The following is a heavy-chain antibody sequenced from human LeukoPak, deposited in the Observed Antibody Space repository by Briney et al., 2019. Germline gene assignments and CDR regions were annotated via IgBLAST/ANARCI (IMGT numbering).Heavy chain of an antibody. Sequence: GASVKVSSKASGYTFTSYGISWVRQAPGQGLEWMGWISAYNGNTNYAQKLQGRVTMTTDTSTSTAYMELRSLRSDDTAVYYCARDMGPNWDYSNSHFDYWGQGTLVTVSS. CDR2: ISAYNGNT. CDR3: ARDMGPNWDYSNSHFDY. CDR1: GYTFTSYG. J-gene: IGHJ4*02. V-gene: IGHV1-18*01. D-gene: IGHD4-11*01.